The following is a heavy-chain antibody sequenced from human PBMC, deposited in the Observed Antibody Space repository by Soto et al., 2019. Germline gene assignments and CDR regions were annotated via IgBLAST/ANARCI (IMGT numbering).Heavy chain of an antibody. Sequence: PSGTLSLTCTISGGSISIGVYYWSWIRKHPGKGLEWIGYIYYSGSTYYNPSLKSRVTISVDTSKNQFSLKLSSVTTADTAVYYCARDPRYYYDSSVAFDIWGQGTMVTVSS. CDR3: ARDPRYYYDSSVAFDI. CDR1: GGSISIGVYY. V-gene: IGHV4-31*03. CDR2: IYYSGST. D-gene: IGHD3-22*01. J-gene: IGHJ3*02.